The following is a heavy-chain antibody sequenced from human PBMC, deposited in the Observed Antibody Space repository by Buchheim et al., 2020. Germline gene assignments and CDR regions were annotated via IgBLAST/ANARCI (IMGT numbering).Heavy chain of an antibody. CDR2: IDSDGGSS. Sequence: EVQLVESGGGLVQPGGSLRLSCTASGFTFSGYWMHWVRQAPGKGLEWVSRIDSDGGSSFYVDSVKGRFTISRDNAKNTLYLQMNSLRVEDTAVYYCERGRLGYVDYWGPGA. V-gene: IGHV3-74*01. J-gene: IGHJ4*02. D-gene: IGHD3-22*01. CDR3: ERGRLGYVDY. CDR1: GFTFSGYW.